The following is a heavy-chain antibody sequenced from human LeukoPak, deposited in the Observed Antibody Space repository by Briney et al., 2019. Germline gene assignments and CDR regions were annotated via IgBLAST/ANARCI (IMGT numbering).Heavy chain of an antibody. CDR1: GGSISSYY. J-gene: IGHJ4*02. CDR2: IYTSGST. D-gene: IGHD3-10*01. Sequence: PSETLSLTCTVSGGSISSYYWSWIRQPAGKGLEWIGRIYTSGSTNYNPSLKSRVTMSVDTSKNQFSLKLSSVTAADTAVYYCASRHYYGSGRGSFDYWGQGTLVTVSS. CDR3: ASRHYYGSGRGSFDY. V-gene: IGHV4-4*07.